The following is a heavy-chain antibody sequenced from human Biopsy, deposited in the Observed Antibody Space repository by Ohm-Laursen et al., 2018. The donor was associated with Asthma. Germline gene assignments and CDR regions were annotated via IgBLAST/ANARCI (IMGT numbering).Heavy chain of an antibody. CDR1: GFSFSEFV. J-gene: IGHJ6*02. Sequence: SLRLSCAASGFSFSEFVMHWVRQAPGKGLEWVAVISYDGSTKYYADSVKGRFTTSRDNSKNTLYLQMSSLRAEDTAVYYCAKDTEGRYDFWSGLSYNYYGMDVWGQGTTVTVSS. CDR3: AKDTEGRYDFWSGLSYNYYGMDV. V-gene: IGHV3-30*18. CDR2: ISYDGSTK. D-gene: IGHD3-3*01.